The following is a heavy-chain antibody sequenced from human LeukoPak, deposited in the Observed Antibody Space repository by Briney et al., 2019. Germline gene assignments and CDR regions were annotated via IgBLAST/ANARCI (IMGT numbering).Heavy chain of an antibody. J-gene: IGHJ4*02. CDR1: GFTFSSYT. V-gene: IGHV4-39*01. Sequence: GSLRLSCAASGFTFSSYTLHWIRQPPGKGLEWIGTIYYSGSTYYNPSLKSRVTISVDTSKNRFSLKLTSVTAADTAVYYCARSPGSYFDYWGQGTLVTVSS. CDR3: ARSPGSYFDY. CDR2: IYYSGST.